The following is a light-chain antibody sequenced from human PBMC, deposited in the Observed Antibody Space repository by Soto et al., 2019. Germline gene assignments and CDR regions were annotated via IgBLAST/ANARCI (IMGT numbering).Light chain of an antibody. CDR2: DAS. CDR1: QSVSSY. J-gene: IGKJ2*02. V-gene: IGKV3-11*01. CDR3: QQRSNWPRGT. Sequence: EIVLTQSPATLSLSPGERATLSCRASQSVSSYLAWYQQKPGQAPRLLIYDASNRATGIPARFSGSGSGTGFTPTISSLEPEDFAVYYCQQRSNWPRGTFGQGNKLEIK.